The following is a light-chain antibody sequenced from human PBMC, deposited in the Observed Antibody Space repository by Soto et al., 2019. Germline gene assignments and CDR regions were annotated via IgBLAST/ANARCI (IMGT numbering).Light chain of an antibody. J-gene: IGKJ5*01. Sequence: EIVLTPSPATLYLSPGERATLSCRASQSVSSYLAWYQQKPGQAPRLLIYDASNRATGIPARFSGSGSGTDFTLTISSLEPEDFAVYYCQQRSNWPPITFGQGTRLEI. CDR1: QSVSSY. CDR3: QQRSNWPPIT. CDR2: DAS. V-gene: IGKV3-11*01.